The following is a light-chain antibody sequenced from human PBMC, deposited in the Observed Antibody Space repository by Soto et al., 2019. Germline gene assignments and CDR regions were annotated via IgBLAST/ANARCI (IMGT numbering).Light chain of an antibody. CDR3: QQRNRWPLT. CDR1: HSVSSD. Sequence: EIVLTQSPVTLSLSPGERATLSCRASHSVSSDLLWYQQKPGQSPRLLISDASNRATGIPARFSGSGSGTDFILTISSLEPEDFAVYYCQQRNRWPLTFGGGTRGEIK. J-gene: IGKJ4*01. V-gene: IGKV3-11*01. CDR2: DAS.